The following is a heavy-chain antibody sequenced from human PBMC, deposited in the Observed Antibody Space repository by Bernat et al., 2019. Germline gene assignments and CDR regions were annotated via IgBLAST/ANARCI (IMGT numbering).Heavy chain of an antibody. V-gene: IGHV4-59*01. Sequence: QVQLQESGPGLVKPSETLSLTCTVSGGSISSYYWSWIRQPPGKGLEWIGYIYYSGSTNYNPSLKSRVTISVDTSKNQFSLKLRSVTAADTAVYYCARQNAPVGGDYVTNWVDPWGQGTLVTVSS. J-gene: IGHJ5*02. CDR1: GGSISSYY. CDR3: ARQNAPVGGDYVTNWVDP. D-gene: IGHD4-17*01. CDR2: IYYSGST.